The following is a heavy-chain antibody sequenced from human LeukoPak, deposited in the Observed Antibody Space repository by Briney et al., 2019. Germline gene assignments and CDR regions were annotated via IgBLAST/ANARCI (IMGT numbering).Heavy chain of an antibody. D-gene: IGHD2-2*01. CDR3: ARGGQYCSSTACLNWFDP. CDR1: GLTFSSYV. V-gene: IGHV3-30*04. Sequence: GGSLRLSCAASGLTFSSYVLHWVRQAPGKGLEWVAIISYDGSNKYYADSVRGRFTISRDNSKNTLYLQMNSLRADDTAVYYCARGGQYCSSTACLNWFDPWGQGTLVTVSS. CDR2: ISYDGSNK. J-gene: IGHJ5*02.